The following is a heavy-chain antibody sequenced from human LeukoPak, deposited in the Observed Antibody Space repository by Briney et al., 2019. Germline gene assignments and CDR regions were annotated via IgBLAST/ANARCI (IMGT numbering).Heavy chain of an antibody. CDR1: GGSFSGYY. J-gene: IGHJ6*03. CDR2: INHSGST. Sequence: SETLSLTCAVYGGSFSGYYWSWIRQPPGKGLEWIGEINHSGSTNYNPSLKSRVTISVDTSKNQFSLKLSSVTAADAAVYYCARGQKRLGSRATTNMDVWGKGTTVTVSS. V-gene: IGHV4-34*01. D-gene: IGHD6-19*01. CDR3: ARGQKRLGSRATTNMDV.